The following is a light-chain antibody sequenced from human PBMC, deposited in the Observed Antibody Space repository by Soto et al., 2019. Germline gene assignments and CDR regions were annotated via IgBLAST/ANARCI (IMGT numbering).Light chain of an antibody. V-gene: IGLV2-14*01. Sequence: QSALTQPASVSGSPGQSITISCTGTSSDVGGYNYVSWYQQHPGKAPKLMIYDVSNRPSGVSNRFSGSKSGNTASLTISGLQAEDEADYYCSSYTSSSTLGVCGGGTKLPVL. CDR3: SSYTSSSTLGV. J-gene: IGLJ2*01. CDR2: DVS. CDR1: SSDVGGYNY.